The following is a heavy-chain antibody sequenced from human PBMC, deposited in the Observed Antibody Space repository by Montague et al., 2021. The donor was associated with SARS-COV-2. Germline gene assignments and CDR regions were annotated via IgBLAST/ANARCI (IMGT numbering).Heavy chain of an antibody. J-gene: IGHJ3*02. CDR1: GDGVSSQSVA. V-gene: IGHV6-1*01. CDR3: ASSGITLTGLDAFDI. CDR2: TYYRSKWDS. D-gene: IGHD3-9*01. Sequence: CAISGDGVSSQSVAWNWIRQSPSRGLEWLGRTYYRSKWDSDYAESVKRRLVITPDTSKNQVSLQLNSVIPEDTAVYFCASSGITLTGLDAFDIWGQGTMVTVSS.